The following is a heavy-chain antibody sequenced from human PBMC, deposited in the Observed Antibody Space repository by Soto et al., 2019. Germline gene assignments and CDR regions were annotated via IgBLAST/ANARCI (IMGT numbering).Heavy chain of an antibody. V-gene: IGHV3-30*03. Sequence: PVGSLRLSCAASGFSFSRYAMHWVRQAPGKGLEWVALIASDGSNEYYASSVKGRFTISRDTSKNMVNLQMNSLRAEDTAVYYCARGPYYSDSSGYYHYWGQGTLVTVSS. CDR3: ARGPYYSDSSGYYHY. CDR1: GFSFSRYA. CDR2: IASDGSNE. D-gene: IGHD3-22*01. J-gene: IGHJ4*02.